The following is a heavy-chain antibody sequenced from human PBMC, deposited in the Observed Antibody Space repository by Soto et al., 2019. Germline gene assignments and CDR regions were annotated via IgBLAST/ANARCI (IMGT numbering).Heavy chain of an antibody. CDR2: ISWNSGSI. V-gene: IGHV3-9*01. CDR1: GFTFDDYA. J-gene: IGHJ6*02. Sequence: GGSLRLSCAASGFTFDDYAMHWVRQAPGKGLEWVSGISWNSGSIGYADSVKGRFTISRDNAKNSLYLQMNSLRAEDTALYYCAKDYSSGWAPHYYYYYGMDVWGQGTTVTVTS. D-gene: IGHD6-19*01. CDR3: AKDYSSGWAPHYYYYYGMDV.